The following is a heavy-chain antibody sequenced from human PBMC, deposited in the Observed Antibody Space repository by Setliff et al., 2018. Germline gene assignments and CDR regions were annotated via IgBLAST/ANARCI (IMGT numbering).Heavy chain of an antibody. Sequence: SETLSLTCTVSGYSISSGYIWGWIRQPPGKGLEWIGFIYYSGSTYYSPSLKSRVTISVDTSKNQFSLNLGSVTAADTAIYYCARGQEALSSSWDKWFGPWGQGTLVTVSS. V-gene: IGHV4-38-2*02. CDR3: ARGQEALSSSWDKWFGP. J-gene: IGHJ5*02. D-gene: IGHD2-2*01. CDR2: IYYSGST. CDR1: GYSISSGYI.